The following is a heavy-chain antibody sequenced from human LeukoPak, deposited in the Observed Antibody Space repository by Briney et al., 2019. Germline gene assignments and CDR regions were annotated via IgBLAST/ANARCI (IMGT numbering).Heavy chain of an antibody. CDR3: ARHWEYSGFYYFDY. D-gene: IGHD1-26*01. CDR2: IYYSGST. CDR1: GFTFSSYE. V-gene: IGHV4-39*01. Sequence: PGGSLRLSCAASGFTFSSYEMNWVRQPPGKGLEWIGSIYYSGSTYYNPSLKSRVTISVDTSKNQFSLKLSSVTAADTAVYYCARHWEYSGFYYFDYWGQGTLVTVSS. J-gene: IGHJ4*02.